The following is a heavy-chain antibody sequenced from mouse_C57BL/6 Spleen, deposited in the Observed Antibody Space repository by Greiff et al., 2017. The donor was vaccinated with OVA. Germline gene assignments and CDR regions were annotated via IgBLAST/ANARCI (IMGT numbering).Heavy chain of an antibody. D-gene: IGHD1-1*01. J-gene: IGHJ2*01. CDR2: FYPGSGSI. V-gene: IGHV1-62-2*01. Sequence: VKLVESGAELVKPGASVKLSCKASGYTFTEYTIHWVKQRSGQGLEWIGWFYPGSGSIKYNEKFKDKATLTADKSSSTVYMELSRLTSEDSAVYFCARHGPLLRYQSYYFDYWGQGTTLTVSS. CDR1: GYTFTEYT. CDR3: ARHGPLLRYQSYYFDY.